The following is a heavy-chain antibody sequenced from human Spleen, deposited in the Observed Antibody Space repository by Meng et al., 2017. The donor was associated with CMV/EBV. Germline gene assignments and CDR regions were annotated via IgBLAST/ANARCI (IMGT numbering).Heavy chain of an antibody. D-gene: IGHD3-3*01. CDR1: YGSFSSGYYY. CDR3: ARVRVRFTLNRFDP. J-gene: IGHJ5*02. V-gene: IGHV4-30-4*08. CDR2: IYYSGST. Sequence: SYGSFSSGYYYWSWIRQPPGKALEWIGYIYYSGSTYYNPSLKSRVTISVDTSKNQFSLKLSSVTAADTAVYYCARVRVRFTLNRFDPWGQGTLVTVSS.